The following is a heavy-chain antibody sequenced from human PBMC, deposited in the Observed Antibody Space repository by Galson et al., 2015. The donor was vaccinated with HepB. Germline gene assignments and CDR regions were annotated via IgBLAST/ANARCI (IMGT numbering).Heavy chain of an antibody. CDR2: IHPNSGVS. D-gene: IGHD3-22*01. Sequence: SVKVSCKASGYTFTGYYMHWVRQAPGEGLEWMGRIHPNSGVSHYAQKFQGRVTMTRDTAIDTAYMELSSLRSDDTAIYYCARVPNHYDSSGYYYYGLDVWGQGTTVIVSS. J-gene: IGHJ6*02. CDR3: ARVPNHYDSSGYYYYGLDV. V-gene: IGHV1-2*06. CDR1: GYTFTGYY.